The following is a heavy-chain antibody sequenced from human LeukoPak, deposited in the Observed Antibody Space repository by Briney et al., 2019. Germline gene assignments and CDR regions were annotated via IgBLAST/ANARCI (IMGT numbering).Heavy chain of an antibody. D-gene: IGHD3-22*01. J-gene: IGHJ4*02. CDR3: ARTKPYYYDSSRRPFDY. CDR1: GFTFSSYG. CDR2: IRYDGSNK. Sequence: GGSLRLSCAASGFTFSSYGMHWVRQAPGKGLGWVAFIRYDGSNKYYADSVKGRFTISRDNSKHPLYLQMHSLRAEATAVYYCARTKPYYYDSSRRPFDYWGQGTLVTVSS. V-gene: IGHV3-30*02.